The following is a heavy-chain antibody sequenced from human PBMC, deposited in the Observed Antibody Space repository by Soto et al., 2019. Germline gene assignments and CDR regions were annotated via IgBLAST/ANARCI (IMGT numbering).Heavy chain of an antibody. CDR1: GFTFSSYG. CDR2: IWYDGSNK. J-gene: IGHJ4*02. CDR3: ARDNRTYYYDSSGYYFDY. D-gene: IGHD3-22*01. Sequence: HPGGSLRLSCAASGFTFSSYGMHWVRQAPGKGLEWVAVIWYDGSNKYYADSVKGRFTISRDNSKNTLYLQMNSLRAEDTAVYYCARDNRTYYYDSSGYYFDYWGQGTLVTVSS. V-gene: IGHV3-33*01.